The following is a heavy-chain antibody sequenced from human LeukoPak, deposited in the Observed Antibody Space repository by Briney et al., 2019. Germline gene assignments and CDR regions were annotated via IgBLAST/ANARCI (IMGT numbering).Heavy chain of an antibody. D-gene: IGHD3-22*01. CDR1: GGSISSSSYY. Sequence: PSETLSLTCTVSGGSISSSSYYWGWIRQPPGKGLEWIGSIYYSGSTYYNPSLKSRVTISVDTSKNQFSLKLSSVTAADTAVYYCARADDYYESSGYYDYWDQGTLVTVSS. CDR3: ARADDYYESSGYYDY. CDR2: IYYSGST. V-gene: IGHV4-39*01. J-gene: IGHJ4*02.